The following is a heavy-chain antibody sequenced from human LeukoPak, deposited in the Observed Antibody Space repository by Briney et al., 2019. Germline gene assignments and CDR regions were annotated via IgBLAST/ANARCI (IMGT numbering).Heavy chain of an antibody. V-gene: IGHV4-30-2*01. CDR2: IYHSGST. J-gene: IGHJ3*02. D-gene: IGHD2/OR15-2a*01. Sequence: SQTLSLTCAVSGGSISSGGYSWSWIRQPLGKGLEWIGYIYHSGSTYYNPSLKSRVTISVDRSKNQFSLKLSSVTAADTAVYYCARESENRGAFDIWGQGTMVTVSS. CDR3: ARESENRGAFDI. CDR1: GGSISSGGYS.